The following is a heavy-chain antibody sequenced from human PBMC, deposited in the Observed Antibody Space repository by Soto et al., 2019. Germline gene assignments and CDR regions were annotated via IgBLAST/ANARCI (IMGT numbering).Heavy chain of an antibody. D-gene: IGHD6-13*01. CDR1: GYTFTAYY. CDR2: INPDTGGT. CDR3: ARAGGRDGRSWYRGGYDS. V-gene: IGHV1-2*04. Sequence: QVRLLQSGAEVQKSGASVRVSCKASGYTFTAYYVHWVRQAPGQGLEWMGWINPDTGGTDYAQKFQDWLTMTRKTPITTAHMEPTCLKINDTAVYYCARAGGRDGRSWYRGGYDSWGQGTLVTVSS. J-gene: IGHJ4*02.